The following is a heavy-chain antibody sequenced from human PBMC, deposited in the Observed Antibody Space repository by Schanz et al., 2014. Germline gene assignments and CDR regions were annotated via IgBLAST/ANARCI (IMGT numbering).Heavy chain of an antibody. Sequence: QVQLVQSGAEVKKPGASVKVSCKASGYTFTSYGINWVRQAPGLGLEWMGWISAYNGNTNYAQKLQGRVTMTADTSTSTAYMDLSSLASEDTAVYYCARGQRRTIGRPFGPWGQGTLVTVSS. CDR1: GYTFTSYG. V-gene: IGHV1-18*01. CDR2: ISAYNGNT. D-gene: IGHD6-25*01. CDR3: ARGQRRTIGRPFGP. J-gene: IGHJ5*02.